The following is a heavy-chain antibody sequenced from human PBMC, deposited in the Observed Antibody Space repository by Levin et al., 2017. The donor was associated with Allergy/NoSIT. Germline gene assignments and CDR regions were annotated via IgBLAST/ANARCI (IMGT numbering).Heavy chain of an antibody. CDR3: ASPYCGGDCYFGDDAFDI. CDR1: GGSFSGYY. D-gene: IGHD2-21*02. J-gene: IGHJ3*02. Sequence: SETLSLTCAVYGGSFSGYYWSWIRQPPGKGLEWIGEINHSGSTNYNPSLKSRVTISVDTSKNQFSLKLSSVTAADTAVYYCASPYCGGDCYFGDDAFDIWGQGTMVTVSS. V-gene: IGHV4-34*01. CDR2: INHSGST.